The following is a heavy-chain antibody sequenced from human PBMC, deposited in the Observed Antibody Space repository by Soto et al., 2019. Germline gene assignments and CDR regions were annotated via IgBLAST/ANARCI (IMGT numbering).Heavy chain of an antibody. CDR2: IRSETDGGTA. D-gene: IGHD2-21*01. CDR1: GFTFSSYA. CDR3: TTDTISFSTPVIATWGAY. J-gene: IGHJ4*02. Sequence: GGSLRLSCAASGFTFSSYAMSWVRQAPGKGLEWVGRIRSETDGGTADYGSTVDARFTISRDDSKRVVFLQIDNVRTDDTAFYYCTTDTISFSTPVIATWGAYWGQGALVTVSS. V-gene: IGHV3-15*01.